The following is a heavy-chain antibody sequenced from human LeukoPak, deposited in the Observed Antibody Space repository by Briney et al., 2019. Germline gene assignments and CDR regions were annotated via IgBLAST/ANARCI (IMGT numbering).Heavy chain of an antibody. D-gene: IGHD6-6*01. Sequence: GGSLRLSCAASGYTFSSYAIHWVRQAPGKGLEWVAAISGDGRNTYYADSVKGRFTISRDNSKNTVNLQMNNERAEDTAVYYCARRSDSSSYSFDYWGQGTLVTVSS. CDR2: ISGDGRNT. CDR1: GYTFSSYA. CDR3: ARRSDSSSYSFDY. J-gene: IGHJ4*02. V-gene: IGHV3-30*04.